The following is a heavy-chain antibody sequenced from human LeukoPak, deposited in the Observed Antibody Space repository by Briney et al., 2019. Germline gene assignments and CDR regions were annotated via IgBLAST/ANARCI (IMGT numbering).Heavy chain of an antibody. D-gene: IGHD3-10*01. V-gene: IGHV3-21*01. J-gene: IGHJ3*02. Sequence: GGSLRLSCAASGFTFSAYNMNWVRRTPGKGLEWVSSITTSSSYMFYADSVRGRFTISRDNAENSLYLQMNSLRAEDTAVYYCAKVAMVRGVPIFDAFDIWGQGTMVTVSS. CDR2: ITTSSSYM. CDR1: GFTFSAYN. CDR3: AKVAMVRGVPIFDAFDI.